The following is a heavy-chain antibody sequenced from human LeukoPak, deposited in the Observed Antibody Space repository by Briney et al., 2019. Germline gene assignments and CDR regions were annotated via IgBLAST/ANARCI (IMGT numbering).Heavy chain of an antibody. CDR3: AKVNFSYGSGSSYFDY. CDR1: GFTFSSYG. J-gene: IGHJ4*02. CDR2: IRYDGSNK. Sequence: PGGSLRLSCAASGFTFSSYGMHWVRQAPGKGLEWVAFIRYDGSNKYYADSVKGRFTISRDNSKNTLYLQMNSLRAEDTAVYYCAKVNFSYGSGSSYFDYWGQGTLVTVSS. D-gene: IGHD3-10*01. V-gene: IGHV3-30*02.